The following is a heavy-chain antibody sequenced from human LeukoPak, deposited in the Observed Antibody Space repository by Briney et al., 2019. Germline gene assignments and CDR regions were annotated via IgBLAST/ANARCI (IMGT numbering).Heavy chain of an antibody. CDR2: INHSGST. J-gene: IGHJ4*02. D-gene: IGHD5-18*01. Sequence: SETLSLTCAVYGVSFSGYYWSWIRQPPGKGLEWIGEINHSGSTNYNASLKSRVTISADTSKNQFSLKLNSVTAADTAVYYCARSASGYSYGDYWGQGILVTVSS. V-gene: IGHV4-34*01. CDR1: GVSFSGYY. CDR3: ARSASGYSYGDY.